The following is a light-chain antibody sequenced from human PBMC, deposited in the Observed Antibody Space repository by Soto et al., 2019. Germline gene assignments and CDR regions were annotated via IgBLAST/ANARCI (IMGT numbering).Light chain of an antibody. CDR3: QHYAAAPIT. V-gene: IGKV3-20*01. J-gene: IGKJ5*01. Sequence: TVLTQSPVTLSLSPGERATLSCRASQSVGGNVAWYQQKPGQAPKLLISGASSRAPGIPDRFSGSGSGADFTLSISRLEPDDFALYYCQHYAAAPITFGQGTRLDI. CDR2: GAS. CDR1: QSVGGN.